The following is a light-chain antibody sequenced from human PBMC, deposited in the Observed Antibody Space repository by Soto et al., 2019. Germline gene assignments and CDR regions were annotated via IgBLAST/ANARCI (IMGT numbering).Light chain of an antibody. V-gene: IGKV3-20*01. CDR1: QSVTSRN. J-gene: IGKJ1*01. CDR3: QQYNTSPPT. CDR2: AAS. Sequence: EIVLTQSPGTLSLSPGERVILSCRASQSVTSRNLAWYQQKPGQAPRLLIYAASSRATGIPDRFSGSGSGTDFTLTISRLEPEDSAVYYCQQYNTSPPTFGQGTRWIS.